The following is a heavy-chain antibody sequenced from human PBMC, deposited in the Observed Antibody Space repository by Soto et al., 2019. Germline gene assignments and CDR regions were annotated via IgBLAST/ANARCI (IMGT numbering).Heavy chain of an antibody. CDR1: GYTFSYFD. J-gene: IGHJ6*02. D-gene: IGHD3-16*01. V-gene: IGHV1-8*01. CDR2: MNAKSGDT. Sequence: SVKVSCKAAGYTFSYFDINWLRQASGQGPEWMGWMNAKSGDTFFAQRFQGKFNMTWDTSPSTAYMEVGSLTSDDTAMYYCARGNPFNYAGFDVWGQGTTVTVSS. CDR3: ARGNPFNYAGFDV.